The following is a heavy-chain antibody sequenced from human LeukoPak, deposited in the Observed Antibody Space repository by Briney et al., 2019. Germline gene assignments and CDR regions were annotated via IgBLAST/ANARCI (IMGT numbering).Heavy chain of an antibody. CDR2: IYYSGST. D-gene: IGHD3-9*01. Sequence: PSETLSVTCTVFGGSISSYYSRWIRQPPGKGLEWIGYIYYSGSTNHNPSLKCRVTISVDTSKNLFSLKLSSVTAADTAVYYCARGSSYYDILTGFGPWYYFDYWGQGTLVTVSS. CDR3: ARGSSYYDILTGFGPWYYFDY. J-gene: IGHJ4*02. CDR1: GGSISSYY. V-gene: IGHV4-59*01.